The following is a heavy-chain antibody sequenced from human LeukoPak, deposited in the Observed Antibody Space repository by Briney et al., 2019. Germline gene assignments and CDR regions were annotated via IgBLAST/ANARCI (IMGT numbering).Heavy chain of an antibody. J-gene: IGHJ3*02. CDR2: MSYDGTNK. V-gene: IGHV3-30*03. CDR1: GFTFSTYG. Sequence: PGGSLRLSCAASGFTFSTYGMHWVRKAPGKGLEGLAVMSYDGTNKYYADFVKGRFTISRDTSKNTLYLQMNSLRAEDTAVYYCARGYCSGGTCYPHDTFDIWGQGTMATVSS. D-gene: IGHD2-15*01. CDR3: ARGYCSGGTCYPHDTFDI.